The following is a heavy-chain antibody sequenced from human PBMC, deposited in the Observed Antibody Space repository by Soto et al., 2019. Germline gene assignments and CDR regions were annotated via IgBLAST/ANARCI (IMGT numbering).Heavy chain of an antibody. Sequence: QAQLMQSGAEVKKPVSSVKVSCKASGGTFSGYAINWVRQAPGQGLEWMGGIIPVLGITNYAQKFQGRITIAEDASKGKAHMDLRSLSSEDTAVYYCEKDPRSITGTTSPEDFQHWGQGTLVTVSS. CDR1: GGTFSGYA. J-gene: IGHJ1*01. D-gene: IGHD1-20*01. CDR2: IIPVLGIT. CDR3: EKDPRSITGTTSPEDFQH. V-gene: IGHV1-69*01.